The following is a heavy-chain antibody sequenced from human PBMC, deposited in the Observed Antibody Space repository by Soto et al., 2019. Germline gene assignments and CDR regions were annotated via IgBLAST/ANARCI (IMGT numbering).Heavy chain of an antibody. V-gene: IGHV1-3*01. J-gene: IGHJ4*02. CDR2: INVDYGNT. CDR1: GYRFNSYL. CDR3: ARNRGTYSLDY. D-gene: IGHD2-15*01. Sequence: GASVKVSCKASGYRFNSYLMFWVRQAPGQRPEWMGWINVDYGNTKYSHQLQGRVTITSDASATTVYMGLSGLTPEDTAIYYCARNRGTYSLDYWGQGTLVTVSS.